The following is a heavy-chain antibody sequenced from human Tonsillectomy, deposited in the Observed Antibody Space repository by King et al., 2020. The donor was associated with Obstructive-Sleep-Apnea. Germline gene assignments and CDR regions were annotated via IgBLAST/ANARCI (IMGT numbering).Heavy chain of an antibody. J-gene: IGHJ4*02. CDR1: GFTFSSYG. V-gene: IGHV3-30-3*01. Sequence: HVQLVESGGGVVQPGRSLRLSCEASGFTFSSYGMHWVRQTPGKGLEWDSLISSDGNSKHYADSVKGRFTISRDNSKNTLYLEMNSLRAEDTALYYCARDSWAQNAYDGAIDFWGQGTLVTVSS. D-gene: IGHD4-17*01. CDR2: ISSDGNSK. CDR3: ARDSWAQNAYDGAIDF.